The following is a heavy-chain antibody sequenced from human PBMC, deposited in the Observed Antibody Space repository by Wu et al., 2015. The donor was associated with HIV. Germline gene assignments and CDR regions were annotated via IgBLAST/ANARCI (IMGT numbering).Heavy chain of an antibody. V-gene: IGHV1-69*12. CDR1: GGTFSSYA. CDR2: IIPIFGTA. J-gene: IGHJ6*02. CDR3: AREHCSGGSCYYYYGMDV. Sequence: QVQLVQSGAEVKKPGSSVKVSCKASGGTFSSYAISWVRQAPGQGLEWMGGIIPIFGTANYAQKFQGRVTITADESTSTAYMELSSLRSEDTAVYYCAREHCSGGSCYYYYGMDVWGQGTTVTVSS. D-gene: IGHD2-15*01.